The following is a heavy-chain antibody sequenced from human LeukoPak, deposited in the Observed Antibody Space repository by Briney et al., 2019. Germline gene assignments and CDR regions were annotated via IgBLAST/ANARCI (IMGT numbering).Heavy chain of an antibody. V-gene: IGHV3-33*06. Sequence: GGSLRLSCAASGFTFSSYGMHWVRQAPGKGLEWVAVIWYDGSNKYSADSVKGRFTISRDNSKNTLYLQMNSLRAEDTAVYYCAKEIRDILTGYPLYYFDYWGQGTLVTVSS. D-gene: IGHD3-9*01. CDR2: IWYDGSNK. J-gene: IGHJ4*02. CDR1: GFTFSSYG. CDR3: AKEIRDILTGYPLYYFDY.